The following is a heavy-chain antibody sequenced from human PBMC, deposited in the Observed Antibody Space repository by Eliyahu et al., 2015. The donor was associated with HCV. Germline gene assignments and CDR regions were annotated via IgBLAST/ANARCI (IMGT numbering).Heavy chain of an antibody. D-gene: IGHD3-3*01. Sequence: QITLKESGPTLVKPAQTLTLTCTFSGFSLSTSGAGVGWIRQPPGKALEWLALIYWDDDTRYSPSLKNRXTIAKDTSKNQXVLKLTDVDPTDTGTYFCARRGTTTIXGMVYGSGWFDPWGQGTQVIVS. CDR3: ARRGTTTIXGMVYGSGWFDP. CDR1: GFSLSTSGAG. V-gene: IGHV2-5*02. J-gene: IGHJ5*02. CDR2: IYWDDDT.